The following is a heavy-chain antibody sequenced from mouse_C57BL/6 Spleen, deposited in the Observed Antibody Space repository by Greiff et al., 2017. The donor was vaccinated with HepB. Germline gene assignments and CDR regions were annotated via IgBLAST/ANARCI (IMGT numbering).Heavy chain of an antibody. V-gene: IGHV3-6*01. CDR3: ARNDGYSYYFDY. Sequence: EVQLVESGPGLVKPSQSLSLTCSVTGYSITSGYYWNWIRQFPGNKLEWMGYISYDGSNNYNPSLKNRISITRDTSKNQFFLKLNSVTTEDTATYYCARNDGYSYYFDYWGQGTTLTVSS. D-gene: IGHD2-3*01. CDR2: ISYDGSN. CDR1: GYSITSGYY. J-gene: IGHJ2*01.